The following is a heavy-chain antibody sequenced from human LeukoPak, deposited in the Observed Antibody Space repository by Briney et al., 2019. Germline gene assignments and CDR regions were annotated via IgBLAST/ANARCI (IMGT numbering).Heavy chain of an antibody. CDR2: MNPNSGNT. V-gene: IGHV1-8*01. CDR3: AREGTVTTDNGMDV. CDR1: GYTFTSYD. D-gene: IGHD4-4*01. Sequence: GASVKVSCKASGYTFTSYDINWVRQATGQGVEWMGWMNPNSGNTGYAQKFQGRVTMTRNTSISTAYMELSSLRSEDTAVYYCAREGTVTTDNGMDVWGQGTTVTVSS. J-gene: IGHJ6*02.